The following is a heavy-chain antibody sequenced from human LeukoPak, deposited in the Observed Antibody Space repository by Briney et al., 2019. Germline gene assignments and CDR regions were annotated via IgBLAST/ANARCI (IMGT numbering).Heavy chain of an antibody. J-gene: IGHJ4*02. V-gene: IGHV3-7*01. D-gene: IGHD3-3*01. CDR2: IKQDGSEK. Sequence: GGSLRLACAASEFTFSTYWMSWVRQAPGKGLEWVANIKQDGSEKYYVDSVKGRFTISRDNAKNSLYLQMDSLRAEDTAMYYCARDRNTDFWSGYYTNYFDYWGQGTLVTVSS. CDR1: EFTFSTYW. CDR3: ARDRNTDFWSGYYTNYFDY.